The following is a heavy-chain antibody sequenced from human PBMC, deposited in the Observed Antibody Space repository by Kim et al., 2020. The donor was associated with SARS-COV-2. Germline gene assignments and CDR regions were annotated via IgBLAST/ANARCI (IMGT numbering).Heavy chain of an antibody. D-gene: IGHD5-12*01. V-gene: IGHV4-59*01. Sequence: SLKSRVHISVDTSKNQFSLKLSSVTAADTAVYYCARARVVEMATPHYFDYWGQGTLVTVSS. CDR3: ARARVVEMATPHYFDY. J-gene: IGHJ4*02.